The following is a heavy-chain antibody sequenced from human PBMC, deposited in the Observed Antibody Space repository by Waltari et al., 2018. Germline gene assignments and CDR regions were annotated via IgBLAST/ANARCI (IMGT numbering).Heavy chain of an antibody. Sequence: QVQLVQSGAEVKKPGASVKVSCKASGYTFTGYYMHWVRQAPGQGLEWMGRINPNSGGTNFPQRFRGRFTLTRDTSFGPPSLERTSLSSDAPACYYFAGVLWVLWAPFPFAYWAQGPLSPVSS. D-gene: IGHD2-21*01. CDR2: INPNSGGT. V-gene: IGHV1-2*06. J-gene: IGHJ4*02. CDR1: GYTFTGYY. CDR3: AGVLWVLWAPFPFAY.